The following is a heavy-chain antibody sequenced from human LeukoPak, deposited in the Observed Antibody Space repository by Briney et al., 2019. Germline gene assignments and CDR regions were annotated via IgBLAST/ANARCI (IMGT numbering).Heavy chain of an antibody. CDR3: ARAPPHSRGWYGRGHWFDP. CDR2: INHSGST. V-gene: IGHV4-34*01. Sequence: PSETLSLTCAVYGGSFSGYYWSWIRQPPGKGLEWIGEINHSGSTNYNPSLKSRVTISVDTSKNQFSLKLSSVTAADTAVYYCARAPPHSRGWYGRGHWFDPWGQGTLVTVSS. J-gene: IGHJ5*02. D-gene: IGHD6-19*01. CDR1: GGSFSGYY.